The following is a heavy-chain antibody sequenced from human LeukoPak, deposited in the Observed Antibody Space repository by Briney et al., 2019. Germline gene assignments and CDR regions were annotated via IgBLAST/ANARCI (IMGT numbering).Heavy chain of an antibody. CDR2: IWYDGSNK. V-gene: IGHV3-33*01. CDR3: VRDPMYGSGSYYFFDY. CDR1: GFTFSNYG. Sequence: GGSLRLSCAASGFTFSNYGMHWVRQAPGKGLEWVAVIWYDGSNKYYGDSVKGRFTISRDNSKNTLYLQMNSLRAEDTAVYYCVRDPMYGSGSYYFFDYWGQGTLVTVSS. D-gene: IGHD3-10*01. J-gene: IGHJ4*02.